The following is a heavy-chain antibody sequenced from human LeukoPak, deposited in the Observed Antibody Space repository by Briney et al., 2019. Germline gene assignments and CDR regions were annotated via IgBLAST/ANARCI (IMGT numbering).Heavy chain of an antibody. D-gene: IGHD1-14*01. CDR2: INHSGST. Sequence: PSETLSLTCAVYGGSFSGYYWSWIRQPPGKGLEWIGEINHSGSTNYNPSLKSRVTISVDTSKNQFSLKLSSVTAADTAVYYCAREPSDVHTWFDPWGQGTLVTVSS. CDR3: AREPSDVHTWFDP. CDR1: GGSFSGYY. J-gene: IGHJ5*02. V-gene: IGHV4-34*01.